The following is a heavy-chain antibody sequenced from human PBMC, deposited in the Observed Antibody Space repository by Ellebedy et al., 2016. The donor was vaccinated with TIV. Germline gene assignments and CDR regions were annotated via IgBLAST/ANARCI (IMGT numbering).Heavy chain of an antibody. J-gene: IGHJ2*01. Sequence: GESLKISCAASGFTFSDSYMTWIRQAPGKGLEWVSSISSSGSYTNYADSVRGRFTISRDSAKNSLYLQLNSLRAEDTAVYYCARDYGNYVGYFDLWGRGTLVTVSS. D-gene: IGHD4-11*01. CDR2: ISSSGSYT. V-gene: IGHV3-11*06. CDR1: GFTFSDSY. CDR3: ARDYGNYVGYFDL.